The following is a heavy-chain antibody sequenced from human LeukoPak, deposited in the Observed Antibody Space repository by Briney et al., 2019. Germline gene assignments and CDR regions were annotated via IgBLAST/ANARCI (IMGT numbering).Heavy chain of an antibody. J-gene: IGHJ4*02. CDR1: GFTFSSYS. Sequence: KAGGSLRLSCAASGFTFSSYSMNWVRQAPGKGLEWVSSISSSSSYRYYADSVKGRFTISRDNAKNSLYLQMNSLRAEDTAVYYCARGVEVTYYDILTGIDYWGQGTLVTVSS. V-gene: IGHV3-21*01. CDR2: ISSSSSYR. D-gene: IGHD3-9*01. CDR3: ARGVEVTYYDILTGIDY.